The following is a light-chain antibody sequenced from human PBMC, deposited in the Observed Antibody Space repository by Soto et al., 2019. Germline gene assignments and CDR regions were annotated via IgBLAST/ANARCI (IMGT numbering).Light chain of an antibody. J-gene: IGLJ1*01. CDR3: SSYTGGNPSYV. Sequence: QSALTQPASVSGSHGQSITISCTGTSSDVGGYNYVSWYQQHPGKAPKLIIYEVNNRPSGVSNRFSGSKSGSTASLTISGLQAEDEADYYCSSYTGGNPSYVFGTGTKVTVL. CDR1: SSDVGGYNY. V-gene: IGLV2-14*01. CDR2: EVN.